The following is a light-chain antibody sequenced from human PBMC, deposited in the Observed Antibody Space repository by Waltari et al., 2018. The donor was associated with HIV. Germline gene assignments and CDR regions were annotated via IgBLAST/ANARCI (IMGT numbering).Light chain of an antibody. CDR1: QSVSSNY. CDR3: QQYGSSPPVT. J-gene: IGKJ5*01. CDR2: GES. Sequence: EIVLTQSPGTLSLSPGERATLSCRASQSVSSNYLAWYQQKPGQAPRLLRNGESSRATGIPDRFSGSGSGTDFTLTISRLEPEDFAVYYCQQYGSSPPVTFGQGTRLEIK. V-gene: IGKV3-20*01.